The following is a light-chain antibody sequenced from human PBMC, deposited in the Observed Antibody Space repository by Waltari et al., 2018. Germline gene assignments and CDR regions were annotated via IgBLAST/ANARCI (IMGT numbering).Light chain of an antibody. Sequence: ETVMTQSPATLSVSPGESVTLSCGASHAVSTNVAWYQHRPGQAPRPLIHDRSTRATDIPARFSGGGSGSDFTLTISNLQSEDFAEYYCQQYNQWPLTFGGGTKVEIK. V-gene: IGKV3-15*01. J-gene: IGKJ4*01. CDR1: HAVSTN. CDR3: QQYNQWPLT. CDR2: DRS.